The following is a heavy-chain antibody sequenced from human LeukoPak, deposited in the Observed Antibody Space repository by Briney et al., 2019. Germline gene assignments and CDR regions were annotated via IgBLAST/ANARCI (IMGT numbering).Heavy chain of an antibody. CDR1: VYTFTTCY. V-gene: IGHV1-18*01. CDR2: VSAYNGKT. CDR3: ARGGTYYPCIDF. J-gene: IGHJ4*02. Sequence: ACVKLSCKASVYTFTTCYMKGVRQAPGQGFEGVGGVSAYNGKTVYTQKFKGRVTMTTDSSTSTAYLDLTSLGSDDTAVYYCARGGTYYPCIDFWGQGTLVTVSS. D-gene: IGHD1-26*01.